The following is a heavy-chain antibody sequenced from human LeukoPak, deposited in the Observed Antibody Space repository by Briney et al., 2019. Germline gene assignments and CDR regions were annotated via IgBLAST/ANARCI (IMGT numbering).Heavy chain of an antibody. CDR2: IRYDGSNK. CDR1: GFTFSSYG. J-gene: IGHJ4*02. CDR3: AKEDHYYDSSGYYTLFDY. Sequence: GGSLRLSCAASGFTFSSYGMHWVRQAPGKGLEWVAFIRYDGSNKYYADSVKGRFTISRDNSKNTLYLQMNSLRAEDTAVYYCAKEDHYYDSSGYYTLFDYWGQGTLVTVSS. V-gene: IGHV3-30*02. D-gene: IGHD3-22*01.